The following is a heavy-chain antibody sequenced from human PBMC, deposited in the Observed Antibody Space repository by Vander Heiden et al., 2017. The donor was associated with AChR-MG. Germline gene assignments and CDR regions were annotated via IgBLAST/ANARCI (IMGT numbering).Heavy chain of an antibody. V-gene: IGHV1-69*14. CDR3: ARGPKNYDFWSGYFLSGMDV. Sequence: QVQLVHSGAEVKKPGSSGKVPCRASGGTFSSYAITGVRQAPGQGLEWMGGIIPIFGTANYAQKFQGRVTITADKSTSTAYMELSSLRSEDTAVYYCARGPKNYDFWSGYFLSGMDVWGQGTTVTVSS. D-gene: IGHD3-3*01. CDR1: GGTFSSYA. J-gene: IGHJ6*02. CDR2: IIPIFGTA.